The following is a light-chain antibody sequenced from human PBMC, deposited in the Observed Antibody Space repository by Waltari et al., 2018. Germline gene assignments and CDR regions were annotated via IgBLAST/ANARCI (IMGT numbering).Light chain of an antibody. J-gene: IGLJ1*01. Sequence: QSVLTQPPSASGTPGRRVTIYCSGSSANIGSNPLNWYQQLPGTAPKLLINNNSQRPSGVPDRFSGSKSGTSASLAISGLLSDDEAEYYCAAWDDSLSGYVFGTGTNVSVL. V-gene: IGLV1-44*01. CDR2: NNS. CDR3: AAWDDSLSGYV. CDR1: SANIGSNP.